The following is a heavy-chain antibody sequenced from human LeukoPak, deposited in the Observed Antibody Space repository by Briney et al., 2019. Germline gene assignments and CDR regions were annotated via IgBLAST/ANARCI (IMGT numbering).Heavy chain of an antibody. CDR1: GFTFSSYA. D-gene: IGHD3-10*02. Sequence: PGGSLRLSCAASGFTFSSYAMSWVRQAPGKGLEWVSSISASGGSTYYADSVKGRFTISRDNSKNTLHLQMNSLRAEDTAVYYCARESHVDYYYGMDVWGQGTTVTVSS. J-gene: IGHJ6*02. CDR3: ARESHVDYYYGMDV. CDR2: ISASGGST. V-gene: IGHV3-23*01.